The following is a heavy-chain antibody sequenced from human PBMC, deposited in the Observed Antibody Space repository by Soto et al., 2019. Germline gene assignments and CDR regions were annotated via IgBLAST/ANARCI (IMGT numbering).Heavy chain of an antibody. D-gene: IGHD3-10*01. J-gene: IGHJ5*02. CDR1: GGSISSYY. CDR3: ARGSPIGSGSYYQYNWFDP. Sequence: SETLSLTCTVSGGSISSYYWSWIRQPPGKGLEWIGYIYYSGSTNYNPSPKSRVTISVDTSRNQFSLKLSSVTAADTAVYYCARGSPIGSGSYYQYNWFDPWGQGTLVTVSS. V-gene: IGHV4-59*01. CDR2: IYYSGST.